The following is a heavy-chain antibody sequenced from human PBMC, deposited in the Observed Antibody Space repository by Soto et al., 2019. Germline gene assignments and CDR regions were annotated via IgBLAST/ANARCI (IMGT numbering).Heavy chain of an antibody. CDR2: IYYSGST. CDR1: GDSISSSSYY. CDR3: ARQSYDSSDYFDY. Sequence: SETLSLTCTVSGDSISSSSYYWGWIRQPPGKGLEWIGSIYYSGSTYYNPSLKSRVTISVDTSRIHFSLKLISVTAADTAVYYCARQSYDSSDYFDYWGQGTLVTAPQ. V-gene: IGHV4-39*01. J-gene: IGHJ4*02. D-gene: IGHD3-22*01.